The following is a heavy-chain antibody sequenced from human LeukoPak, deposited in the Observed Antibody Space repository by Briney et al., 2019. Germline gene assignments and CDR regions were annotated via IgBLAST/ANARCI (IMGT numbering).Heavy chain of an antibody. D-gene: IGHD3/OR15-3a*01. CDR1: GFTFSNYA. Sequence: PGGSLGLSCAASGFTFSNYAMSWVRQAPGKGLEWVSTISGSGDSTKYADSVKGRFTIARDNRKNTLYLQMNSLRAEDTAVYFCAKRGVVIRVILVGFHKEAYYFESWGQGALVTVSS. V-gene: IGHV3-23*01. J-gene: IGHJ4*02. CDR2: ISGSGDST. CDR3: AKRGVVIRVILVGFHKEAYYFES.